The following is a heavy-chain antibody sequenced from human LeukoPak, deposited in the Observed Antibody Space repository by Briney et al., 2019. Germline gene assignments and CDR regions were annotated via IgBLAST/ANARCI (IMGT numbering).Heavy chain of an antibody. CDR3: AREHYGDPRFDP. CDR1: GYTFTSYA. CDR2: INAGNGNT. J-gene: IGHJ5*02. Sequence: ASVKVSCKASGYTFTSYAMHWVRQAPGQRLEWMGWINAGNGNTKYSQKFQGRVTITRDTSASTAYMELSSLRSEDTAVYYCAREHYGDPRFDPWGQGTLVTVSS. V-gene: IGHV1-3*01. D-gene: IGHD4-17*01.